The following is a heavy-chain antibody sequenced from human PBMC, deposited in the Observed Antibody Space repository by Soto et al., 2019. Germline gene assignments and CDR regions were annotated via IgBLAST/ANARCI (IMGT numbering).Heavy chain of an antibody. CDR2: INPSGTTT. Sequence: ASVKVSCKASGYTFTSFYMHWVRQAPGQGLEWMGIINPSGTTTDYAQKFQGRVTMTRDTSTSTYYMELSSLTSEDTAVYYCAKPQIARQYYYGMEVWAQGTAVTVS. CDR1: GYTFTSFY. J-gene: IGHJ6*02. V-gene: IGHV1-46*01. CDR3: AKPQIARQYYYGMEV.